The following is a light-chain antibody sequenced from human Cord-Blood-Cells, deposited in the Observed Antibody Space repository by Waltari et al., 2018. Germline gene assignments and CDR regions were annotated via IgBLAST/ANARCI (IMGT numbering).Light chain of an antibody. CDR3: CSYAGSSTFVV. J-gene: IGLJ2*01. Sequence: QAALTPPGPGSGAPGPAITLSRTGTRSGGWGFKLFSWYQPPPGKAPKLMIYEVSKRPSGVSNRFSGSKSGNTASLTISGLQAEDEADYYCCSYAGSSTFVVFGGGTKLTVL. CDR2: EVS. V-gene: IGLV2-23*02. CDR1: RSGGWGFKL.